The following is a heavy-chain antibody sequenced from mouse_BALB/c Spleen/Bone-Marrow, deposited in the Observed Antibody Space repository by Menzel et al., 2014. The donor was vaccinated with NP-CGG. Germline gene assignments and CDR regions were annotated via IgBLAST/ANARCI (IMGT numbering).Heavy chain of an antibody. CDR1: GYSITSDYA. Sequence: EVQGVESGPGLVKPSQSLSLTCTVTGYSITSDYAWNWIRQFPGNKLEWMGYISYSGFTSYNPSLKSRISITRDTPKNQFFLQLNSVTTEDTATYYCSRDYRYDTWFSYWGQGTLVTVSA. D-gene: IGHD2-14*01. CDR2: ISYSGFT. CDR3: SRDYRYDTWFSY. V-gene: IGHV3-2*02. J-gene: IGHJ3*01.